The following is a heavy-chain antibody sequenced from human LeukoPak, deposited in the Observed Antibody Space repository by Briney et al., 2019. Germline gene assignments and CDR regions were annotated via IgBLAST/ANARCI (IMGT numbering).Heavy chain of an antibody. V-gene: IGHV3-23*01. CDR1: GFTFSSYA. D-gene: IGHD3-3*01. CDR2: ISGSGGST. CDR3: ARDLTIFGVVNENDAFDI. J-gene: IGHJ3*02. Sequence: GGSLRLSCAASGFTFSSYAMSWVRQAPGKGLEWVSAISGSGGSTYYADSVKGRFTISRDNSKNTLYLQMNSLRAEDTAVYYCARDLTIFGVVNENDAFDIWGQGTMVTVSS.